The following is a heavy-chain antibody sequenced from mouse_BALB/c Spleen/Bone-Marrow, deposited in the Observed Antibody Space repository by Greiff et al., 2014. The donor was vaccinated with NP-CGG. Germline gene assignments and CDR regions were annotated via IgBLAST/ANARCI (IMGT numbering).Heavy chain of an antibody. CDR1: GFTYSDFY. CDR3: ARDVGYGNYFVY. D-gene: IGHD2-10*02. V-gene: IGHV7-1*02. J-gene: IGHJ3*01. CDR2: SRNKAKHYTT. Sequence: EVMLVEPGGGLVQPGGSLRLSCATSGFTYSDFYMEWVRRPPGKRLEWIAASRNKAKHYTTEYSASVKGRFIVSRDTSQSILYLQMNALRAEDTAIYYCARDVGYGNYFVYWGQGTLVTVSA.